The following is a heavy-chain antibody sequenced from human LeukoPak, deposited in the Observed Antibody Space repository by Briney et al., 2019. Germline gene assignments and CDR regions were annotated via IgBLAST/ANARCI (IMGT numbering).Heavy chain of an antibody. Sequence: GGSLRLSCTASGFTFSSYWMSWVRQAPGKGLECVANIKEDGSEKNYVDSVKGRFTIFRDNAKNSLYLQMNSLRAEDTAVYYCAKAVAARWLDPWGQGTLVIVSS. J-gene: IGHJ5*02. D-gene: IGHD6-19*01. CDR1: GFTFSSYW. CDR3: AKAVAARWLDP. V-gene: IGHV3-7*01. CDR2: IKEDGSEK.